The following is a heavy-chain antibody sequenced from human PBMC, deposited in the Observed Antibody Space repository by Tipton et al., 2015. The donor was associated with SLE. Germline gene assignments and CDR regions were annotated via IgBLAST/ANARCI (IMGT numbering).Heavy chain of an antibody. Sequence: TLSLTCTVSGGSISSSSFYWGWIRQPPGKGLEWIGSDFYGGSPYYNPSLKSRVTTSVDTSKNQFSLKLSSVTAADTAVYYCASIGPIYYYYYYMDVWGKGTTVTVSS. V-gene: IGHV4-39*07. CDR3: ASIGPIYYYYYYMDV. J-gene: IGHJ6*03. CDR1: GGSISSSSFY. CDR2: DFYGGSP.